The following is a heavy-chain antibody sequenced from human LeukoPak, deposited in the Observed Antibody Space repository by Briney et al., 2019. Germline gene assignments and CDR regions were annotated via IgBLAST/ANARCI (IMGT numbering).Heavy chain of an antibody. D-gene: IGHD4-23*01. V-gene: IGHV3-30*02. CDR1: GFTFSSYG. CDR2: IRYDGSNT. CDR3: AKRHTSVVTPSPSGV. Sequence: PGGSLRLSCAASGFTFSSYGMHWVRQAPGKGLEWVSFIRYDGSNTYYADSVKGRFTISRDNSKNTLYLQMNSLRAEDTAVYYCAKRHTSVVTPSPSGVWGQGTLVTVSS. J-gene: IGHJ4*02.